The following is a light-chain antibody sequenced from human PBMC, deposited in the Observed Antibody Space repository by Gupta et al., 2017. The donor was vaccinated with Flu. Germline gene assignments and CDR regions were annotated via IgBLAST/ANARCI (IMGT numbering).Light chain of an antibody. J-gene: IGKJ1*01. CDR3: QQSFNAPRT. Sequence: PSSLSASVGDRVTITCRASQSISGYLNWYQQKPGKVPQLLIYAASSLQSGVPSRFSGSGSGTDFTLTISALQPEDFATYYCQQSFNAPRTFGQGTKVEIK. CDR2: AAS. CDR1: QSISGY. V-gene: IGKV1-39*01.